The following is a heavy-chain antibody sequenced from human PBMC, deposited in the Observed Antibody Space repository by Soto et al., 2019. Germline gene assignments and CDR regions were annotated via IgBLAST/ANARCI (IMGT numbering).Heavy chain of an antibody. CDR1: GYSFAGYW. CDR2: IDPSDSQT. J-gene: IGHJ4*02. V-gene: IGHV5-10-1*01. D-gene: IGHD3-22*01. CDR3: ARQIYDSDTGPNFQYYFDS. Sequence: GESLKISCNGSGYSFAGYWITWVRQKPGKGLEWMGRIDPSDSQTYYSPSFRGHVTISVTKSITTVFLQWSSLRASDTAMYYCARQIYDSDTGPNFQYYFDSWGQGTPVTVS.